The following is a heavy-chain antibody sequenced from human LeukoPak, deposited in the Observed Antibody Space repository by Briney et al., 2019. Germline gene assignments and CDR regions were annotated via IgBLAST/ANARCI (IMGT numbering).Heavy chain of an antibody. CDR1: GGTITSGSYY. CDR2: IYYSGST. D-gene: IGHD6-19*01. J-gene: IGHJ4*02. Sequence: PSETLSLTCTVSGGTITSGSYYWNWIRQPPGKGLEWIGYIYYSGSTNYNPSLKSRVTISVDTSKNQFSLKLSSVTAADTAVYYCARGPAGDFDYWGQGTLVTVSS. V-gene: IGHV4-61*01. CDR3: ARGPAGDFDY.